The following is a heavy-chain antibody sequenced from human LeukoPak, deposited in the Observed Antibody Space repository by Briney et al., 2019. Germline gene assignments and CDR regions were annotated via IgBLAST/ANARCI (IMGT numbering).Heavy chain of an antibody. Sequence: GESLKISCKGSGYSFTSYWIGWVRQMPGKGLEWMGIIYPGDSDTRYSPSFQGQVTISADKSISTAYLQWSSLKASDTAMYYCARETSGIAAADPFYYYYGMDVWGQGTTVTVSS. CDR2: IYPGDSDT. D-gene: IGHD6-13*01. V-gene: IGHV5-51*01. CDR1: GYSFTSYW. CDR3: ARETSGIAAADPFYYYYGMDV. J-gene: IGHJ6*02.